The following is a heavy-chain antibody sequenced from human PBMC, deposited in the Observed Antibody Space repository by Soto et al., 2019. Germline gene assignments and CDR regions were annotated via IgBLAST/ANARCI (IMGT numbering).Heavy chain of an antibody. CDR3: DSSGYYGLHFDY. CDR1: GDSISSYY. CDR2: IYYSGST. V-gene: IGHV4-59*08. Sequence: SETLSLTCTVSGDSISSYYWSWIRQPPGKGLEWIGYIYYSGSTNYNPSLKSRVTISVDTSKNQFSLKLNSMTAAHTAHNYYDSSGYYGLHFDYWGQGTLVTVSS. J-gene: IGHJ4*02. D-gene: IGHD3-22*01.